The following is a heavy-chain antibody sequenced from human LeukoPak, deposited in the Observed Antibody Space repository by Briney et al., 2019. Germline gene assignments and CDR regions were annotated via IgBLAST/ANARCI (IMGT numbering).Heavy chain of an antibody. V-gene: IGHV3-21*04. D-gene: IGHD3-9*01. J-gene: IGHJ4*02. CDR3: AKALRYFDWLLYGPEFDY. CDR2: ISSSSSYI. CDR1: GFTFSSYS. Sequence: PGGSLRLSCAASGFTFSSYSMNWVRQAPGKGLEWVSSISSSSSYIYYADSVKGRFTISRDNSKNTLYLQMNSLRAEDTAVYYCAKALRYFDWLLYGPEFDYWGQGTLVTVSS.